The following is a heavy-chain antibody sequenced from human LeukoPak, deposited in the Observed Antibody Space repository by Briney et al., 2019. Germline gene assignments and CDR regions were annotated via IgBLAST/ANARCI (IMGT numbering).Heavy chain of an antibody. Sequence: PSETLSLTCTVSGGSISSGGYYWSWIRQPPGNGLEWIGEINHSGSTNYNPSLKSRVTISVDTSKNQFSLKLSSVTAADTAVYYCARRRSSLNGSFDYWGQGTLVTVSS. V-gene: IGHV4-39*07. J-gene: IGHJ4*02. D-gene: IGHD2-2*01. CDR3: ARRRSSLNGSFDY. CDR2: INHSGST. CDR1: GGSISSGGYY.